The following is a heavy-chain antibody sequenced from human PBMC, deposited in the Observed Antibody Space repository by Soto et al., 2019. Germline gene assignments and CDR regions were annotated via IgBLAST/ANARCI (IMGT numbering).Heavy chain of an antibody. CDR3: AKLYISSSEDAFDV. CDR2: ISGSGVST. J-gene: IGHJ3*01. CDR1: GFTFDSNG. D-gene: IGHD2-2*02. Sequence: EVELLESGGGLVQPGGSLKLSCVGSGFTFDSNGMSWVRLVPGKGLEWVSFISGSGVSTSYAESVKGRFIVSRDNSKKMVFLQMHSLRVEDTSTDYVAKLYISSSEDAFDVWGQGTTVPVSS. V-gene: IGHV3-23*01.